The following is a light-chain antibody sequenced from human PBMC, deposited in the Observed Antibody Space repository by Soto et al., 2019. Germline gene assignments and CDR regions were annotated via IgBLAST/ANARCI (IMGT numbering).Light chain of an antibody. Sequence: DIVMTQSPDSLAVSLGERATINCKSSQSVLYSSNNKNYLAWYQQKPGQPPKLLIYWASTRESGVPDRFSGSGSGTDFTLTISSLQAEDVEVYYCQKYYSTPVTFGGGTKV. CDR3: QKYYSTPVT. V-gene: IGKV4-1*01. CDR1: QSVLYSSNNKNY. J-gene: IGKJ4*01. CDR2: WAS.